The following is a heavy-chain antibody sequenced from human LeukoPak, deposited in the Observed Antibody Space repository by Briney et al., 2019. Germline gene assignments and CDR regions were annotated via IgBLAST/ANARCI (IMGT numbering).Heavy chain of an antibody. CDR1: GFTFDDYA. CDR3: AKDSLKYYGSGSYSGIDY. J-gene: IGHJ4*02. D-gene: IGHD3-10*01. CDR2: ISGEGGST. Sequence: TGGSLRLSCAASGFTFDDYAMHWVRQAPGKGLEWVSLISGEGGSTFYADSVKGRFTISRDNSKNSLYLQMNSLRTEDTALYYCAKDSLKYYGSGSYSGIDYWGQGSLVTVSS. V-gene: IGHV3-43*02.